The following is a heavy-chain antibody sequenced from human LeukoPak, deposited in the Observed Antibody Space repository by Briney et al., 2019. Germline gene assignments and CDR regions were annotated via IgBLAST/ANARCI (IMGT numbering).Heavy chain of an antibody. Sequence: PSETLSLTCAVYGGSFSSYYWSWIRQPPGKGLEWIGYIYYSGSTNYNPSLKSRVTISVDTSKNQFSLKLSSVTAADTAVYYCARDPYSSGWRNWFDPWGQGTLVTVSS. CDR3: ARDPYSSGWRNWFDP. D-gene: IGHD6-19*01. CDR2: IYYSGST. V-gene: IGHV4-59*01. CDR1: GGSFSSYY. J-gene: IGHJ5*02.